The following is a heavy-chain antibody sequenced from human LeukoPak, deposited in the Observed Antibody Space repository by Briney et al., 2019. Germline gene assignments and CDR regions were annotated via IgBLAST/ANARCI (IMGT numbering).Heavy chain of an antibody. CDR2: IGGSGIST. J-gene: IGHJ4*02. CDR3: VKDYSSGWYGFDY. Sequence: GGSLRLSCAASGFTFSSYAMSWVRQAPGKGLEWVSAIGGSGISTYYADSVKGRFTISRDNSKNTVYLQMNSLRAGDTALYYCVKDYSSGWYGFDYWGQGTLVTVSS. CDR1: GFTFSSYA. V-gene: IGHV3-23*01. D-gene: IGHD6-19*01.